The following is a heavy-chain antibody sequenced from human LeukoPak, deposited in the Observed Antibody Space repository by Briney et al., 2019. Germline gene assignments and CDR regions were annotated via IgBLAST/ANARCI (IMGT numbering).Heavy chain of an antibody. CDR2: IWYDGSNK. J-gene: IGHJ4*02. CDR3: ARGQQLLGEGVDY. V-gene: IGHV3-33*01. Sequence: GRSLRLSCGASGFTFSSYGMHWVRQAPGKGLEWVAVIWYDGSNKYYADSVKGRFTISIDNSKNTLYLQMNSLRAEDTAVYYCARGQQLLGEGVDYWGQGTLVTVSS. D-gene: IGHD2-2*01. CDR1: GFTFSSYG.